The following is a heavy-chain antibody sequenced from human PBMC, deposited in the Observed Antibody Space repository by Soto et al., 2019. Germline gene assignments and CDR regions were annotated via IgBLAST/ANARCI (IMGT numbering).Heavy chain of an antibody. CDR1: GGSSSTYY. D-gene: IGHD3-3*01. V-gene: IGHV4-59*01. CDR2: IYSNGRT. CDR3: ARDGSGYDFWSGPYFFDY. J-gene: IGHJ4*02. Sequence: QVQLQESGPGLVKPSETLSLTSTVSGGSSSTYYWSWIRQPPGKGLEWIGYIYSNGRTNYNPSLESRLTISLDTSKSQFSLKLSSVSAADTAVYYCARDGSGYDFWSGPYFFDYWGPGTLVTVSS.